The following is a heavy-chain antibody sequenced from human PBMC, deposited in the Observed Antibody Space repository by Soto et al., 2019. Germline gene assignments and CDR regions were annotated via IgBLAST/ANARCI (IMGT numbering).Heavy chain of an antibody. CDR3: TRALSGTRNGFDI. V-gene: IGHV3-74*01. D-gene: IGHD2-2*01. CDR1: GFTSSSYW. CDR2: ISDAGSDT. J-gene: IGHJ3*02. Sequence: GGSLRLSCAASGFTSSSYWIHWVRQAPGKGLVWVSRISDAGSDTYYGDSVKGRFTISRDNAKNTLYLQMNSLRAEDTAVYYCTRALSGTRNGFDIWGQGTMVTVSS.